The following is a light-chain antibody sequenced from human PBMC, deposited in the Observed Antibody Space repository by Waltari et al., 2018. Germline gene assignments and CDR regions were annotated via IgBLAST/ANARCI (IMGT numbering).Light chain of an antibody. CDR1: STDIGGYNY. CDR3: GSYTTSSRDYV. J-gene: IGLJ1*01. CDR2: EVN. Sequence: QSALTQPASVSGSPGQSITISCTGTSTDIGGYNYVSWYQQYPGKAPQLMIYEVNNRPSEVCIRVAGSKSGNTASRTISGLQAEDEADYYCGSYTTSSRDYVFGTGTKVTVL. V-gene: IGLV2-14*01.